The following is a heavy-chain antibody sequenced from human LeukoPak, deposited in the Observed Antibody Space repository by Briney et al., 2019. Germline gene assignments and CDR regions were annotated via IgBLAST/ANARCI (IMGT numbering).Heavy chain of an antibody. D-gene: IGHD3-22*01. CDR3: ARTYYYDSTIPWGFDI. Sequence: SQTLSLTCTVSGGSISSGDYYWSWIRQPPGKGLEWIGYIYYSGSTYYNPSLKSRVTISVDTSKNQFSLKLSSVTAADTAVYYCARTYYYDSTIPWGFDIWGQGTMVTVPS. V-gene: IGHV4-30-4*01. CDR2: IYYSGST. J-gene: IGHJ3*02. CDR1: GGSISSGDYY.